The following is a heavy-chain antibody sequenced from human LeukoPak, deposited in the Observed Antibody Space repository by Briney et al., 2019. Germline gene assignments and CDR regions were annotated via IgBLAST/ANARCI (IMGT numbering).Heavy chain of an antibody. Sequence: TLSLTCXVSXVSISSGGYSWSWIRQPPGKGLEWIGYIYHSGSTYYNPSLKSRVTISVDRSKNQFSLKLSSVTAADTAVYYCARVLDAFDIWGQGTMVTVPS. D-gene: IGHD2-15*01. J-gene: IGHJ3*02. CDR3: ARVLDAFDI. V-gene: IGHV4-30-2*01. CDR2: IYHSGST. CDR1: XVSISSGGYS.